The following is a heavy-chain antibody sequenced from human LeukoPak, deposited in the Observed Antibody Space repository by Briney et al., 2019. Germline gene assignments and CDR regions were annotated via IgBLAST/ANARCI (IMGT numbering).Heavy chain of an antibody. D-gene: IGHD1-26*01. Sequence: GGSLRLSCAASGFTFSNNSMNWVRQAPGKGLEWVSSISSSSSYIYYADSVKGRFTISRDNAKNSLYLQMNGLRAEDTAMYYCARDISYYSGSYFSGGFDYWGQGTLVTVSS. CDR1: GFTFSNNS. J-gene: IGHJ4*02. CDR2: ISSSSSYI. CDR3: ARDISYYSGSYFSGGFDY. V-gene: IGHV3-21*01.